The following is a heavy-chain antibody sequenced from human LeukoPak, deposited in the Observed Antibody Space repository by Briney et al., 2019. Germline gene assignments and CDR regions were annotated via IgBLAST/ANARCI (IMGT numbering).Heavy chain of an antibody. Sequence: PSETLSLTCTVSGGSPRGDNYSWTWIRQPPGRGLEWIGNIHHSGSTNYNPSLKSRVTISVDTSKSQFSLRLSSVTAADTAMYYCALNGDSWGQGNLVTVSS. CDR2: IHHSGST. CDR1: GGSPRGDNYS. J-gene: IGHJ4*02. D-gene: IGHD2-8*01. CDR3: ALNGDS. V-gene: IGHV4-61*01.